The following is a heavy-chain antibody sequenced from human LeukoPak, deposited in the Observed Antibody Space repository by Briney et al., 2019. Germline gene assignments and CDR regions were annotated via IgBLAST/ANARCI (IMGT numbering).Heavy chain of an antibody. CDR3: ARDVRYGDYPYFDY. Sequence: PSETLSLTCTVSGRSISSGGYYWSWIRQHPGKGLEWIGYIYYSGSTYYNPSLKSRVTISVDTSKNQFSLKLSSVTAADTAVYYCARDVRYGDYPYFDYWGQGTLVTVSS. CDR1: GRSISSGGYY. J-gene: IGHJ4*02. CDR2: IYYSGST. D-gene: IGHD4-17*01. V-gene: IGHV4-31*03.